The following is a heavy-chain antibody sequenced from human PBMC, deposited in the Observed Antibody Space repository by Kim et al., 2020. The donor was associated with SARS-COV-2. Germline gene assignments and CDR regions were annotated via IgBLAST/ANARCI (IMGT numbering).Heavy chain of an antibody. D-gene: IGHD1-26*01. CDR1: GGSISSYY. Sequence: SETLSLTCTVSGGSISSYYWNWIRQPPGKGLEWIGYIYYSGSTNYNPSLKSRVTISVATSKNQFSLKLSSVTAADTAVYYCARSSIVGATVDYWGQGTLVTVSS. J-gene: IGHJ4*02. CDR2: IYYSGST. V-gene: IGHV4-59*13. CDR3: ARSSIVGATVDY.